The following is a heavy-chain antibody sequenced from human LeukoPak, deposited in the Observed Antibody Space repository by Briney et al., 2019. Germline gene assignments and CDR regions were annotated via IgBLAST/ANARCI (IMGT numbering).Heavy chain of an antibody. D-gene: IGHD5-18*01. CDR1: GFTLSSYA. CDR2: MSFDVRNT. J-gene: IGHJ6*02. V-gene: IGHV3-30*03. CDR3: AFLEGYSYGTGSSYGTDV. Sequence: GGSLRLSCAASGFTLSSYAIHWVRQAPGRGLEWVAVMSFDVRNTYYSESVKGRFTITRDNFRNTLYLQMNSLRTEDTAVYYCAFLEGYSYGTGSSYGTDVWGQGTAVTVS.